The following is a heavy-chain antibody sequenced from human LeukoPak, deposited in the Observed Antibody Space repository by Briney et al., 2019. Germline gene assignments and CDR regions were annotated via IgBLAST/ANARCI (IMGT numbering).Heavy chain of an antibody. V-gene: IGHV3-30*02. D-gene: IGHD2-8*01. CDR3: ARDLAYCTDGVCYTAMVWDDY. J-gene: IGHJ4*02. CDR2: IQNDGSKK. CDR1: GFTFSSNG. Sequence: GGSLRLSCVASGFTFSSNGMHWVRQAPGKGLEWVTFIQNDGSKKYYADSVKGRFTISRDNSKNTLYLEMNSLRAEDTAVYYCARDLAYCTDGVCYTAMVWDDYWGQGTLVTVSS.